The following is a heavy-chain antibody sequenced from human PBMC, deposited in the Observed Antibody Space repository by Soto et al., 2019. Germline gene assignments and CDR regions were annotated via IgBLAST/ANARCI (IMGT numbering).Heavy chain of an antibody. Sequence: ASVKVSCKASGYTFTGYYIHWLRQAPGQGLEWMGWINPNSGGTNYAQKFQGRVTMTRNTSISTAYMELSRLRSDDTAVYYCARILRGYSYGSGAFDIWGQGTMVTVS. J-gene: IGHJ3*02. D-gene: IGHD5-18*01. CDR2: INPNSGGT. CDR3: ARILRGYSYGSGAFDI. CDR1: GYTFTGYY. V-gene: IGHV1-2*02.